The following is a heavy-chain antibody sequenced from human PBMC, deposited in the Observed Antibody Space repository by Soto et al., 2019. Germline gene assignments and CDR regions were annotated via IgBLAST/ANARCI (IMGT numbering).Heavy chain of an antibody. CDR2: ISGSGGST. CDR3: AKDHEGYGDFDY. V-gene: IGHV3-23*01. D-gene: IGHD4-17*01. CDR1: GFTFSSYA. J-gene: IGHJ4*02. Sequence: EVQLLESGGGLVQPGGSLRLSCAASGFTFSSYAMSWVRQAPGKGLEWVSAISGSGGSTYYADSVKGRFTISRDNSQNTLYLQMNSLRAEDTAVYYCAKDHEGYGDFDYWGQGTLVTVSS.